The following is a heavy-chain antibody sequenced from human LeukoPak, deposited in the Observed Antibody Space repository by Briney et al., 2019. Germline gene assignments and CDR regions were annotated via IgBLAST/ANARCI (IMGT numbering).Heavy chain of an antibody. CDR2: IYPGDSDT. CDR3: ARRTMITFGGVYYFDY. V-gene: IGHV5-51*01. CDR1: GYSFTSYW. D-gene: IGHD3-16*01. Sequence: GESLKISCKGSGYSFTSYWIGWVRQMPGKGLEWMGIIYPGDSDTGYSPSFQGQVTISADKSISTAYLQWSSLKASDTAMYYCARRTMITFGGVYYFDYWGQGTLVTVSS. J-gene: IGHJ4*02.